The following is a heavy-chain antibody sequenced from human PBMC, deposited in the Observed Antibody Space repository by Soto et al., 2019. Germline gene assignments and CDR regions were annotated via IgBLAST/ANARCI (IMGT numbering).Heavy chain of an antibody. CDR3: AREGEEDTAMVWGIGFDP. V-gene: IGHV1-69*01. Sequence: QVQLVQSGAEVKKPGSSVKVSCKASGGTFSSYAISWVRQAPGQGLEWMGGIIPIFGTANYAQKFQGRVTITADESTSTAYMELSSLRSEDTAVYYCAREGEEDTAMVWGIGFDPWGQGTLVTVSS. J-gene: IGHJ5*02. CDR1: GGTFSSYA. D-gene: IGHD5-18*01. CDR2: IIPIFGTA.